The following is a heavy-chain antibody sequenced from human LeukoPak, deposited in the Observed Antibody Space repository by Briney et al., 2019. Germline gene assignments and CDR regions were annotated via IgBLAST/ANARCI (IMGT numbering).Heavy chain of an antibody. Sequence: SETLSLTCTVSGGSISSYYWSWARQPAAKGLEWIGRIYTTGSTNYNASLKSRVSMSVDTSKNQFSLKLSSVTAADTAVFYCARENSGSYREFDYWGQGTLVTVSS. CDR2: IYTTGST. D-gene: IGHD1-26*01. CDR3: ARENSGSYREFDY. V-gene: IGHV4-4*07. J-gene: IGHJ4*02. CDR1: GGSISSYY.